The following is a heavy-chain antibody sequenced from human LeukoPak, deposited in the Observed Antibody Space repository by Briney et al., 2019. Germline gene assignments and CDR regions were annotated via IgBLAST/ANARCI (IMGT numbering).Heavy chain of an antibody. CDR2: ISSSSSTI. CDR3: ARESFPVYDSSGYPEAFDI. CDR1: GXTFSSYS. Sequence: GGSLRLSCAASGXTFSSYSMDWVRQAPGKGLEWVSYISSSSSTIYYADSVKGRFTISRDNAKNSLYLQMNSLRDEDTAVYYCARESFPVYDSSGYPEAFDIWGQGTMVTVSS. D-gene: IGHD3-22*01. V-gene: IGHV3-48*02. J-gene: IGHJ3*02.